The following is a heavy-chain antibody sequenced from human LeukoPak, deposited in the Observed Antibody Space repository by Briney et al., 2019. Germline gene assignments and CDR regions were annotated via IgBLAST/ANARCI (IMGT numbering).Heavy chain of an antibody. J-gene: IGHJ4*02. D-gene: IGHD3-10*01. CDR3: AKVVVRGSYYFDY. Sequence: GGSLRLSCAASGFTFSSYAMSWVRQAPGKGLEWVSVISASGGSTYCADSVKGRFTISRDNSKNTLYLQVNSLRVEDTAVYYCAKVVVRGSYYFDYWGQGTLVTVSS. CDR1: GFTFSSYA. CDR2: ISASGGST. V-gene: IGHV3-23*01.